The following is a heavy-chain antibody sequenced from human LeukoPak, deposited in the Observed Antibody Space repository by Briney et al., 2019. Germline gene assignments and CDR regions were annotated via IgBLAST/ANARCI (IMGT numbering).Heavy chain of an antibody. V-gene: IGHV3-23*01. CDR1: GFTFSSYA. CDR2: ISGSGGST. CDR3: AKTRDYYDSSGYYYYFDY. Sequence: GGSLRLSCAASGFTFSSYAMSWVRQAPGKGLEWVSAISGSGGSTFYADSVKGRFTISRDNSKNTLYLQMNSLRAEDTAVYYCAKTRDYYDSSGYYYYFDYWGQGTLVTVSS. J-gene: IGHJ4*02. D-gene: IGHD3-22*01.